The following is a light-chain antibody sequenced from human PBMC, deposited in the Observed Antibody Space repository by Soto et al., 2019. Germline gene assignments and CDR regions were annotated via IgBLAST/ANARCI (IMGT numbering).Light chain of an antibody. J-gene: IGKJ1*01. CDR3: QQHNSQLTWT. Sequence: DIQMTQSPSTLSASVGDRVTITCRASQSISSWLAWYQQKPGKAPKLLIYDASSLESGVPSRFSGSGSGTEFTLSSSSLQPDDLATYYCQQHNSQLTWTFGQGTKVEIK. CDR1: QSISSW. CDR2: DAS. V-gene: IGKV1-5*01.